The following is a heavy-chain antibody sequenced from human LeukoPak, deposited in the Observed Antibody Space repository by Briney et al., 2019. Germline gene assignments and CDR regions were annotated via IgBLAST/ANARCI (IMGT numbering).Heavy chain of an antibody. V-gene: IGHV3-23*01. CDR2: ISPSGDIT. J-gene: IGHJ4*02. Sequence: QTGGSLRLSCAASGFTFSNHGMNWVRQAPGKGLEWVSRISPSGDITYYADSVKGRFTISRDNSKNTLYLQMNSLRAEDTAVYYCARGPSGYHNTGGQGTLVTVSS. CDR1: GFTFSNHG. D-gene: IGHD5-12*01. CDR3: ARGPSGYHNT.